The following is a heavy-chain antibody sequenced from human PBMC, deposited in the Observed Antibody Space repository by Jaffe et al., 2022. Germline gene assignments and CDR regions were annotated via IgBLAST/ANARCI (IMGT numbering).Heavy chain of an antibody. J-gene: IGHJ3*02. CDR2: INTNTGNP. CDR3: ARDNHLEVYSSGWYRAFDI. D-gene: IGHD6-19*01. CDR1: GYTFTSYA. V-gene: IGHV7-4-1*02. Sequence: QVQLVQSGSELKKPGASVKVSCKASGYTFTSYAMNWVRQAPGQGLEWMGWINTNTGNPTYAQGFTGRFVFSLDTSVSTAYLQISSLKAEDTAVYYCARDNHLEVYSSGWYRAFDIWGQGTMVTVSS.